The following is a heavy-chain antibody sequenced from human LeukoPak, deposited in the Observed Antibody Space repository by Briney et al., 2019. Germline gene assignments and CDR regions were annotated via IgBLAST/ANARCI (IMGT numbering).Heavy chain of an antibody. CDR2: ISFSSSYT. D-gene: IGHD6-13*01. J-gene: IGHJ4*02. Sequence: GGSLRLSCAASGFTFSSYAMHWVRQAPGKGLEWISYISFSSSYTNYADSVKGRFTISRDNAKNSLYLQMNRLRAEDTAVYYCARDGAAAGIKEGHFDYWGQGTLVTVSS. V-gene: IGHV3-21*05. CDR1: GFTFSSYA. CDR3: ARDGAAAGIKEGHFDY.